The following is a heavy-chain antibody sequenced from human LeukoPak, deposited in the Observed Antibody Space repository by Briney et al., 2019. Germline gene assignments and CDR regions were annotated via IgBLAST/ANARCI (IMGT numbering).Heavy chain of an antibody. D-gene: IGHD4-17*01. CDR1: GFTFSSYA. Sequence: PGGSLRLSCAASGFTFSSYAMSWVRQAPGKGLEWVANIKQDGSEKYYADSVKGRFTISRDNAKNSLYLQMNSLRAEDTAVYYCARGATVNHFDYWGQGTLVTVSS. J-gene: IGHJ4*02. CDR3: ARGATVNHFDY. CDR2: IKQDGSEK. V-gene: IGHV3-7*01.